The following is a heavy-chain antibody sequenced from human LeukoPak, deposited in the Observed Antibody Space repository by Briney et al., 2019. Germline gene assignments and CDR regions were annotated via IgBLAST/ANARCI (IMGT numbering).Heavy chain of an antibody. V-gene: IGHV3-23*01. J-gene: IGHJ4*02. CDR2: ISGSGGSA. CDR3: AKDRTSPYDFWSGYYFEAAGFDY. Sequence: GGSLRLSCAASGLTFSRYAVSWVRQAPGKGLEWVSGISGSGGSAYYADSVKGRFTITRDNVKNMLYLQMNNLRAEDTAVYYCAKDRTSPYDFWSGYYFEAAGFDYWGQGTLVTVSS. CDR1: GLTFSRYA. D-gene: IGHD3-3*01.